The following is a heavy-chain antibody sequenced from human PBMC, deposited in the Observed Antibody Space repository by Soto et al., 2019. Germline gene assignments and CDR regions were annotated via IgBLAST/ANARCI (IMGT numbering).Heavy chain of an antibody. J-gene: IGHJ5*02. CDR1: GFTFSNAW. CDR3: TTGWTA. V-gene: IGHV3-15*01. D-gene: IGHD6-19*01. CDR2: IKRNTDGGTT. Sequence: PGGSLRLSCAASGFTFSNAWMTWVRQAPGKGLEWVGRIKRNTDGGTTDYAAPVKGRFTISRDDSKNTLYLQMNSPKTEDTAVYYCTTGWTAWGQGTLVTVSS.